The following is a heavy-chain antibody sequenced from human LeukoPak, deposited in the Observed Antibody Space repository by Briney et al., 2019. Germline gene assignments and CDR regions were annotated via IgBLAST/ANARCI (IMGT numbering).Heavy chain of an antibody. CDR1: GYTFTGYY. J-gene: IGHJ3*02. CDR2: INPNSGGT. D-gene: IGHD6-13*01. Sequence: ASVKVSCKASGYTFTGYYMHWVRQAPGQGLEWMGWINPNSGGTNYAQKFQGWVTMTRDTSISTAYMELSRLRSDDTAVYYCARGKPGIAAAGEDAFDIWGQGTMVAVSS. V-gene: IGHV1-2*04. CDR3: ARGKPGIAAAGEDAFDI.